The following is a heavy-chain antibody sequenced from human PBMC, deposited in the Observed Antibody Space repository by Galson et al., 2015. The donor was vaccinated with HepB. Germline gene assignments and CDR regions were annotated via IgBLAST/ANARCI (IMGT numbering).Heavy chain of an antibody. CDR3: AREEVMLRRSNDVDY. D-gene: IGHD3-16*01. V-gene: IGHV3-11*06. CDR2: ISSDSGYT. J-gene: IGHJ4*02. CDR1: GFRFSDCY. Sequence: SLRLSCAASGFRFSDCYMSWVRQAPGKGLEWVSYISSDSGYTKDADSVRGRFTISRDNAKNSLYLQMNSLRAEDTAVYYCAREEVMLRRSNDVDYRGQGTLVTVSS.